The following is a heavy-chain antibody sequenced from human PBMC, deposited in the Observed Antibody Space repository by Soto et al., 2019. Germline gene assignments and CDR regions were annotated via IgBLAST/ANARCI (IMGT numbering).Heavy chain of an antibody. V-gene: IGHV1-3*01. CDR1: GYTFTSYA. CDR2: INAGNGNT. J-gene: IGHJ6*02. Sequence: ASVKVSCKASGYTFTSYAMHWVRQAPGQRLEWMGWINAGNGNTKYSQKFQGRVTITRDTSASAAYMELSSLRSEDTAVYYCASIARVVDYYGMDVWGQGTTVTVSS. D-gene: IGHD2-15*01. CDR3: ASIARVVDYYGMDV.